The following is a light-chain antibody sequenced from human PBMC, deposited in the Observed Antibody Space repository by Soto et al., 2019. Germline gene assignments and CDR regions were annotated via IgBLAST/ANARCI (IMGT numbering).Light chain of an antibody. CDR2: DAS. V-gene: IGKV3-11*01. Sequence: ERVMTQSPATLSVSPGERATLSCRASQSVGSNLAWYQQKPGQAPRLLIYDASHRATGIPARFSGSGSGTDFTLTISSLEPEDFAVYYCQQRSNWPKTFGQGTKVDIK. J-gene: IGKJ1*01. CDR1: QSVGSN. CDR3: QQRSNWPKT.